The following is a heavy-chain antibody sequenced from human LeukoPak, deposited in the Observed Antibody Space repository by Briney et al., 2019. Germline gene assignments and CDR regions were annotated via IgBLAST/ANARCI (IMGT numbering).Heavy chain of an antibody. CDR2: ISSSSSYI. J-gene: IGHJ4*02. V-gene: IGHV3-21*01. CDR1: GLTFSSYS. CDR3: ARERQITMIVPDYFDY. Sequence: PGGSLRLSCAASGLTFSSYSMNWVRQTPGKGLEWVSSISSSSSYIYYADSVKGRFTISRDNAKNSLYLQMNSLRAEDTAVYYCARERQITMIVPDYFDYWGQGTLVTVSS. D-gene: IGHD3-22*01.